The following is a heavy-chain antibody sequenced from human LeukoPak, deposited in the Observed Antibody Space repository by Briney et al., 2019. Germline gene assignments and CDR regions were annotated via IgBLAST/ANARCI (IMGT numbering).Heavy chain of an antibody. J-gene: IGHJ4*02. CDR3: AKERGNNGGNTNGYFDY. V-gene: IGHV3-74*01. Sequence: PGGSLRLSCAASGFTFSTYWMHWVRQAPGKGLVWVSRIKSDGGTNYADSVKGRFTISRDNAKNTVSLQMNSLRPEDTAAYYCAKERGNNGGNTNGYFDYWGQGTLVTVSS. CDR2: IKSDGGT. CDR1: GFTFSTYW. D-gene: IGHD4-23*01.